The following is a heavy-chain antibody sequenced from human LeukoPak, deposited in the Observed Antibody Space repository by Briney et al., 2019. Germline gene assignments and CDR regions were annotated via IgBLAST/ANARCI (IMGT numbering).Heavy chain of an antibody. V-gene: IGHV3-23*01. J-gene: IGHJ4*02. CDR1: GFTFSSYA. CDR2: SSSGGNT. Sequence: GGSLRLSCAPSGFTFSSYAMSWVRQAPGKGLEWVSSSSGGNTYYADSVKGRFTISRDNAKKSVYLEINCLRADDTAVYYCARDPGSSSFDLWGQGALVTVSS. CDR3: ARDPGSSSFDL. D-gene: IGHD6-13*01.